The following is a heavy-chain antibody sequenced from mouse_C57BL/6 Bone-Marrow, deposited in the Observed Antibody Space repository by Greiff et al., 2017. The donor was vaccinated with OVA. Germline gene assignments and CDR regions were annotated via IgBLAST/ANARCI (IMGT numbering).Heavy chain of an antibody. CDR1: GYTFTDYY. CDR2: IYPGSGNT. Sequence: VKLVESGAELVRPGASVKLSCKASGYTFTDYYINWVKQSPGQGLEWIARIYPGSGNTYYNEKFKGKATLTAEKSSSTAYMQLSSLTSEDSAVYFCAVGNYGDYWGQGTTLTVSS. V-gene: IGHV1-76*01. CDR3: AVGNYGDY. J-gene: IGHJ2*01. D-gene: IGHD2-1*01.